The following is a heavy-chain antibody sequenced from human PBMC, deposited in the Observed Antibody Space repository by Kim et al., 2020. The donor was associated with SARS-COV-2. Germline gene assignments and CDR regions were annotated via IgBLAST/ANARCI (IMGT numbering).Heavy chain of an antibody. V-gene: IGHV3-23*01. CDR3: AKGPVATSPKVAPFDP. Sequence: SVKGRFTISRDNSKNTLYLHMNSRRAEDTAVYSCAKGPVATSPKVAPFDPWGQGTLVTVSS. J-gene: IGHJ5*02. D-gene: IGHD2-2*01.